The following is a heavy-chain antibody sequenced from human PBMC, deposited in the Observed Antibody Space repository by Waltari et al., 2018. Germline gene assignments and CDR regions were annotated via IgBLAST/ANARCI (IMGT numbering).Heavy chain of an antibody. V-gene: IGHV4-39*01. CDR3: ASPDEGELIDY. CDR1: GGSISSSSYY. CDR2: IYYSGIT. J-gene: IGHJ4*02. D-gene: IGHD1-26*01. Sequence: QLQLQESGPGLVKPSETLSLTCTVSGGSISSSSYYWGWIRQPPGKGLEWIGSIYYSGITYSNPSLKSLVTISVDTSKNQFSLKLSSVTAADTAVYYCASPDEGELIDYWGQGTLVTVSS.